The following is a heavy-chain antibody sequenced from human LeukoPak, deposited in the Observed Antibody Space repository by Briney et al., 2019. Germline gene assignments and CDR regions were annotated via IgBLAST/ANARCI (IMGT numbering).Heavy chain of an antibody. Sequence: XSLTXXXXXGSFXXXYWSWIRQPPGKGLEWIGEINRSGSTNYNPTLKSRGTISVDTSKNQFSLKLSSFTPSDTAVYYCASMYSSMFPKFFFDYWGQGTLVTVSS. CDR1: XGSFXXXY. D-gene: IGHD6-19*01. CDR2: INRSGST. V-gene: IGHV4-34*01. CDR3: ASMYSSMFPKFFFDY. J-gene: IGHJ4*02.